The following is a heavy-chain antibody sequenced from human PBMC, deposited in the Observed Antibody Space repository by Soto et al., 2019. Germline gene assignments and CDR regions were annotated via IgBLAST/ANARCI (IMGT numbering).Heavy chain of an antibody. CDR3: ANVGYSGYDRAPDTHYDMTTVTPTDY. CDR1: GFTFSSYA. Sequence: PGGSLRLSCAASGFTFSSYAMSWVRQAPGKGLEWVSAISGSGGSTYYADSVKGRFTISRDNSKNTLYLQMNSLRAEDTAVYYCANVGYSGYDRAPDTHYDMTTVTPTDYWGQGTLVTVSS. CDR2: ISGSGGST. V-gene: IGHV3-23*01. D-gene: IGHD5-12*01. J-gene: IGHJ4*02.